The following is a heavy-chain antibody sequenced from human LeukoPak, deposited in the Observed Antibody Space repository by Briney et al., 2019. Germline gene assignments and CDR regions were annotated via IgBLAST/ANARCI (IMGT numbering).Heavy chain of an antibody. V-gene: IGHV3-23*01. CDR1: GFTFGSYA. CDR3: ARNTGQYTNIWLYFYYGLDA. CDR2: ISGGSGDK. J-gene: IGHJ6*01. Sequence: GGSLRLSCTASGFTFGSYAMSWVRQAPGKGLEWVSSISGGSGDKDFADSVKGRFTISRDNSKSTLYLQMNSLRTEDTAVYYCARNTGQYTNIWLYFYYGLDACGHGATVTVSS. D-gene: IGHD2-2*02.